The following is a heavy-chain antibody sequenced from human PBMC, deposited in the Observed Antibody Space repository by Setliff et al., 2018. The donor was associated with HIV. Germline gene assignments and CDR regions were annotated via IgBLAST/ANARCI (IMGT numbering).Heavy chain of an antibody. D-gene: IGHD3-22*01. J-gene: IGHJ4*02. V-gene: IGHV5-51*01. CDR2: IYPGDSDT. CDR1: GYKFTNYW. CDR3: ARQSRAYYDSSGYYLES. Sequence: GESLKISCTGSGYKFTNYWIGWVRQMPGKGLQYMGIIYPGDSDTRYSPSFQGQVTISADKSISTAYLQWSSLKASDTAMYYSARQSRAYYDSSGYYLESWGQGTLVTVSS.